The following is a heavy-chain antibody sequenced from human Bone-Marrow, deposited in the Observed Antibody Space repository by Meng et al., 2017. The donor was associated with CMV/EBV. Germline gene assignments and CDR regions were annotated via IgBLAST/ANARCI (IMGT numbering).Heavy chain of an antibody. D-gene: IGHD3-9*01. CDR1: GYSFTSYW. CDR3: ARHKRESRHPGWAFDI. V-gene: IGHV5-51*01. CDR2: IYPGDSDT. J-gene: IGHJ3*02. Sequence: GESLKISCKGSGYSFTSYWIGWVRQMPGKGLEWMGIIYPGDSDTRYSPSFQGQVTISADKSISTAYLQWSSLKASDTAMYYCARHKRESRHPGWAFDIWGQGTMVTVSS.